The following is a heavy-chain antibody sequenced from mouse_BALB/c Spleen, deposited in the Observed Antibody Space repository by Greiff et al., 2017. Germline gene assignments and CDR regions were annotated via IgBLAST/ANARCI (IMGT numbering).Heavy chain of an antibody. CDR1: GYTFTSYY. Sequence: VQLQQPGAELVKPGASVKLSCKASGYTFTSYYMYWVKQRPGQGLEWIGGINPSNGGTNFNEKFKSKATLTVDKSSSTAYMQLSSLTSEDSAVYYCTREDGYDGVLDDWGQGTTRTVSS. J-gene: IGHJ2*01. CDR2: INPSNGGT. CDR3: TREDGYDGVLDD. V-gene: IGHV1S81*02. D-gene: IGHD2-2*01.